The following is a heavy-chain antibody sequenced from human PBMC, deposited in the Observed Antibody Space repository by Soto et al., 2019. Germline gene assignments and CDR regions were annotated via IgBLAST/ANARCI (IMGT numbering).Heavy chain of an antibody. V-gene: IGHV3-30-3*01. CDR3: AREWSTSGDLDY. CDR1: GFTFSSHS. CDR2: ISYDGSIK. J-gene: IGHJ4*02. Sequence: QVQLVESGGGVVQPGRSLRLSCAASGFTFSSHSIQWVRQAPGKGLEWVAVISYDGSIKYYADSVKGRFTISRDNSKNTAYLQVNSLRAEDTVVFYCAREWSTSGDLDYWGQGTLVIVSS. D-gene: IGHD3-10*01.